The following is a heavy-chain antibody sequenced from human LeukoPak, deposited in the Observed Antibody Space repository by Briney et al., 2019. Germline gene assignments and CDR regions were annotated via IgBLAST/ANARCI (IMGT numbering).Heavy chain of an antibody. V-gene: IGHV3-23*01. CDR2: ISASGSST. Sequence: GGSLRLSCAASGFSFSSYVMTWVRQTPGKGLEWVSAISASGSSTYYAASVKGRFTISRDNSKNTLYLQMDSLRAEDAALYYCAKDRGAVGYFWDSWGQGTLVIVSS. J-gene: IGHJ4*02. CDR3: AKDRGAVGYFWDS. CDR1: GFSFSSYV. D-gene: IGHD5-18*01.